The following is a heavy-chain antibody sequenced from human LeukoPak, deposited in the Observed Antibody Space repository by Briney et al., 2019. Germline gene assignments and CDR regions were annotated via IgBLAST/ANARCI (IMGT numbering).Heavy chain of an antibody. D-gene: IGHD2-2*01. Sequence: SETLSLTCTVSGSISGYYWSWIRQPPGKGLEWIGYIYTSGSTNYNPSLESRVTISVDTSKNQFSLDLSSVTPADTAVYYCARQKCTSASCLTKNAFDIWGQGTMVTVSS. CDR2: IYTSGST. CDR1: GSISGYY. V-gene: IGHV4-4*09. J-gene: IGHJ3*02. CDR3: ARQKCTSASCLTKNAFDI.